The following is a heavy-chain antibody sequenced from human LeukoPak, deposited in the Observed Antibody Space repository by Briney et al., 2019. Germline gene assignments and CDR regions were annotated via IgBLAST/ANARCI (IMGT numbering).Heavy chain of an antibody. D-gene: IGHD3-22*01. Sequence: PSETLSLTCTVSGGSVSSSSYYWSWSRQPPGKGLEWIGYIYYSGSTNYNPSLKSRVTISVATSKNQFSLKLSSVTAADTAVYYCAMGHSSGYYFDAFDIWGQGTMVTVSS. J-gene: IGHJ3*02. V-gene: IGHV4-61*01. CDR2: IYYSGST. CDR1: GGSVSSSSYY. CDR3: AMGHSSGYYFDAFDI.